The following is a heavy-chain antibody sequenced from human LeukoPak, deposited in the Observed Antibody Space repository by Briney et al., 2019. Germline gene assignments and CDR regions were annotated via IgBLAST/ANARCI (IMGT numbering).Heavy chain of an antibody. Sequence: ASVKVSCKASGYTFTGYYMHWVRQAPGQGLEWMGWISPNSGGTNYAQKFQGRVTMTRDTSISTAYMELSRLRSDDTAVYYCARVRKYCSSTSCYDPLVYWGQGTLVTVSS. CDR3: ARVRKYCSSTSCYDPLVY. J-gene: IGHJ4*02. CDR1: GYTFTGYY. V-gene: IGHV1-2*02. CDR2: ISPNSGGT. D-gene: IGHD2-2*01.